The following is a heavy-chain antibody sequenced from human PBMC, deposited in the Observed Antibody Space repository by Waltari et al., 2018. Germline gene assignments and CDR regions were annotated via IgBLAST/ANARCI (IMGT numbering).Heavy chain of an antibody. Sequence: QVQLQQWGAGLLKPSETLSLTCAVYGGSFRGYYWSWIRQPPGKGLGWIGEIKHSGSTNYNPSLKSRVTISVDTSKNQFSLKLSSVTAADTAVYYCARKGVAAAESDYWGQGTLVTVSS. CDR1: GGSFRGYY. D-gene: IGHD6-13*01. CDR2: IKHSGST. J-gene: IGHJ4*02. V-gene: IGHV4-34*01. CDR3: ARKGVAAAESDY.